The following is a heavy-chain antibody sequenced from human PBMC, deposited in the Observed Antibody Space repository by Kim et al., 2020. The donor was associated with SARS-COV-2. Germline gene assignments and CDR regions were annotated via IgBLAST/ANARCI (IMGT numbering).Heavy chain of an antibody. CDR3: AREFRRGSTYFDF. V-gene: IGHV4-39*07. Sequence: YNPSLKSRVTISIDTSKDQFSLTLNSVTAADTAFYYCAREFRRGSTYFDFWSPGILVTVSS. J-gene: IGHJ4*02. D-gene: IGHD3-10*01.